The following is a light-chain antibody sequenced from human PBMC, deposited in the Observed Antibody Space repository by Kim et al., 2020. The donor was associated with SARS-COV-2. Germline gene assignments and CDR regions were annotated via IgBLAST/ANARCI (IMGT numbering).Light chain of an antibody. Sequence: QSALTQPPSASGSPGQSVTISCTGTDTDIGGYNFVSWYQQLPGRAPRLVLFAVTKRPSGVPDRFSGSKSGNTASLTVSGLQTDDEGYYYCSSYAGSNTLVFGGGTRLTVL. CDR2: AVT. V-gene: IGLV2-8*01. J-gene: IGLJ3*02. CDR1: DTDIGGYNF. CDR3: SSYAGSNTLV.